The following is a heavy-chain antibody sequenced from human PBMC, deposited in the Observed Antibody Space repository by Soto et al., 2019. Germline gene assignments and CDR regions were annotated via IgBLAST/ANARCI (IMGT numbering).Heavy chain of an antibody. J-gene: IGHJ6*02. CDR1: GYTFTSYY. Sequence: ASVKVSCQASGYTFTSYYMHWVRQAPGQGLAWMGIINPSGGSTSYAQKFQGRVTMTRDTSTSTVYMELSSLRSEDTAVYYCASTRIFYYYYGMDVWGQGTTVTVSS. CDR3: ASTRIFYYYYGMDV. V-gene: IGHV1-46*01. D-gene: IGHD4-17*01. CDR2: INPSGGST.